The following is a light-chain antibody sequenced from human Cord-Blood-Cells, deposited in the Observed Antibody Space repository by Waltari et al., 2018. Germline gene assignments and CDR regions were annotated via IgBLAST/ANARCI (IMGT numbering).Light chain of an antibody. CDR3: QQSYSTGVT. CDR2: AAS. Sequence: DIQMTQSPSSLSASVGDRVTITYRASQSISSYLNWYQQKPGKAPKLLIYAASSLQSGVPSRFSGSGSGTDFTLTISSLQPEDFATYYCQQSYSTGVTFGPGTKVDIK. J-gene: IGKJ3*01. CDR1: QSISSY. V-gene: IGKV1-39*01.